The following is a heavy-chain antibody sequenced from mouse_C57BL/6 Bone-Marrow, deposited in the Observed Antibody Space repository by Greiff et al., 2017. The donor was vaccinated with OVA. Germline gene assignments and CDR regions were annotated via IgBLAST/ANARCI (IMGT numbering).Heavy chain of an antibody. D-gene: IGHD2-4*01. Sequence: VQLQQSGPELVKPGASVKLSCTASGYAFSSSWMTWVKQRPGKGLEWIGRINSGGGDTNYHGKFKGQATLTADKSSSTAYMQLSSLTSEDSAVYYCAREDDDDWYFDVWGKGTTVTVSS. V-gene: IGHV1-82*01. CDR2: INSGGGDT. CDR1: GYAFSSSW. J-gene: IGHJ1*03. CDR3: AREDDDDWYFDV.